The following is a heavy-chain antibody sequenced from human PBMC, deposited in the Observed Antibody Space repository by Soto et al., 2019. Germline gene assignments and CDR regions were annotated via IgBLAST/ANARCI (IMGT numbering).Heavy chain of an antibody. Sequence: PQQTLPLTCTVSGGSIKRDSWSWIPYPPGKGLEWIGYLYNTGSTIYNPSLKSRVTISVDTSKNQFSLKLNSLTAADTAVYYCARDLWGYCGTDCYPLDVWGQGTTVTVS. D-gene: IGHD2-21*02. J-gene: IGHJ6*02. V-gene: IGHV4-59*01. CDR3: ARDLWGYCGTDCYPLDV. CDR2: LYNTGST. CDR1: GGSIKRDS.